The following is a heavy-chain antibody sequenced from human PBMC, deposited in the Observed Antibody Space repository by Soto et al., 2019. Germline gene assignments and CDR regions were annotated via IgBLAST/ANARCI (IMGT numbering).Heavy chain of an antibody. CDR1: GGSISSGGYY. V-gene: IGHV4-31*03. Sequence: SETLSLTCTVSGGSISSGGYYWSWIRQHPGKGLEWIGYIYYSGSTYYNPSLKSRVTISVDTSKNQFSLKLSSVTAADTAVYYCARAPPIYGELACFFDYWGQGTLVTVSS. CDR3: ARAPPIYGELACFFDY. J-gene: IGHJ4*02. CDR2: IYYSGST. D-gene: IGHD4-17*01.